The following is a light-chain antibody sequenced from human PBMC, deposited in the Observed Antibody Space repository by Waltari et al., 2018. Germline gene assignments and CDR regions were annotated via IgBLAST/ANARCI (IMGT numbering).Light chain of an antibody. V-gene: IGLV3-1*01. CDR1: ELGIRS. CDR2: QNG. Sequence: SYDLTQPPSVSVSPGQTASIPSSAHELGIRSVCWSPQKPDQSPILVIYQNGRRPSGIPGRFSGSNSGNTATLTISGTQAVDEADYYCQAWDRGTWGVFGGGTRLTVL. J-gene: IGLJ3*02. CDR3: QAWDRGTWGV.